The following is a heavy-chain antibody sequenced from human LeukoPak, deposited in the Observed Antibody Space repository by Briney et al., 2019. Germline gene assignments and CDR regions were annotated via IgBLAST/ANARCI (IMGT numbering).Heavy chain of an antibody. D-gene: IGHD5-18*01. CDR2: INSDGSST. Sequence: GGSLRLSCAASGFTFSSYWMHWVRQAPGKGLVWVSRINSDGSSTSYADSVKGRFTISRDNAKNTLYLQMNSLRAEDTAVYYCAKAADYSYSREPFDSWGQGTLVIVSS. CDR3: AKAADYSYSREPFDS. V-gene: IGHV3-74*01. CDR1: GFTFSSYW. J-gene: IGHJ4*02.